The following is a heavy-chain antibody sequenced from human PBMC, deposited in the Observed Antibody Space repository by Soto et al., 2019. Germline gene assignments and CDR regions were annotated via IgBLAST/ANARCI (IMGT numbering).Heavy chain of an antibody. J-gene: IGHJ3*02. Sequence: QVQLQESGPGLVKPSQTLSLTCTVSGGSISSGGYYWSCIRQHPGKGLEWSGYIYYSGSTYYNPSLKSRVTISVDTSKNQYSMKLSSVTAADTAVYYCARVAGVARLRGMDAFDIWGQGTMVTVSS. CDR2: IYYSGST. V-gene: IGHV4-31*03. CDR1: GGSISSGGYY. CDR3: ARVAGVARLRGMDAFDI. D-gene: IGHD6-19*01.